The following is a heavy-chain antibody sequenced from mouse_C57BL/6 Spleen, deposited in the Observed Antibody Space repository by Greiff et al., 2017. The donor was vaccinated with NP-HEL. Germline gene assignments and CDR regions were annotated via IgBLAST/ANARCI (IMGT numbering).Heavy chain of an antibody. Sequence: EVQLQQSGAELVTSGATVKLSCTASGLNINDTYIHWVRQWPEKGLEWIGRIDPPSGNTKYDPKFQGKASITADTSSNPAYLQLSSLTSEDTAVYYCARIARKWGQGTTLTVSS. CDR3: ARIARK. J-gene: IGHJ2*01. CDR1: GLNINDTY. CDR2: IDPPSGNT. V-gene: IGHV14-3*02.